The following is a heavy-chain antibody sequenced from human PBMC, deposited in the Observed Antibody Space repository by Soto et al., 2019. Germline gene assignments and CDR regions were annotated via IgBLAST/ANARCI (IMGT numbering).Heavy chain of an antibody. CDR1: GFTFSLYG. J-gene: IGHJ6*02. Sequence: QLVESGGGVVQPGRSLRFSCAASGFTFSLYGMHWVRQAPGKGLEWVAVTSYDGSKKYYADSVKGRFTISRDNSKNTLYLQMNSLRAEDTAVYYCAKDSGYSGYDVYDYYYGMDVWGQGTTVTVSS. V-gene: IGHV3-30*18. CDR3: AKDSGYSGYDVYDYYYGMDV. D-gene: IGHD5-12*01. CDR2: TSYDGSKK.